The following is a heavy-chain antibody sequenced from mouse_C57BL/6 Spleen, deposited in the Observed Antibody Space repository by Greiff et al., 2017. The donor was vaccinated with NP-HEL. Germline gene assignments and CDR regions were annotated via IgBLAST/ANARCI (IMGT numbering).Heavy chain of an antibody. Sequence: VQLQQSGAELVRPGTSVKLSCKASGYTFTSYWMHWVKQRPGQGLEWIGVIDPSDSYTNYNQKFKGKATLTVDTSSSTAYMQLSSLTSEDSAVYYCARWGTTVVGYFDVWGTWTTVTVSS. CDR2: IDPSDSYT. V-gene: IGHV1-59*01. D-gene: IGHD1-1*01. J-gene: IGHJ1*03. CDR1: GYTFTSYW. CDR3: ARWGTTVVGYFDV.